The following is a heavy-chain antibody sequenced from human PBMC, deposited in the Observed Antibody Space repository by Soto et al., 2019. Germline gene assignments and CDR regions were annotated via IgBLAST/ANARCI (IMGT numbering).Heavy chain of an antibody. CDR3: AKGGSFTCYFTYDY. CDR2: ISASGDST. CDR1: GFTLSNYA. Sequence: EVQLLESGGGLVQPGGPLRLSCATSGFTLSNYAMNWVRQSPGKGLEWVSSISASGDSTYYPESVKGQFTVSRDNSKNTLYLQIDSLRAEDTAVYYCAKGGSFTCYFTYDYWGQGALVTVSS. J-gene: IGHJ4*02. V-gene: IGHV3-23*01. D-gene: IGHD3-9*01.